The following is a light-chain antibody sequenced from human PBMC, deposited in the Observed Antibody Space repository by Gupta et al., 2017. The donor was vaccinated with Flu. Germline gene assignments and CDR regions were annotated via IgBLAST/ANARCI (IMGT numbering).Light chain of an antibody. J-gene: IGKJ3*01. CDR3: KQACQTPET. Sequence: DIVMTQSPLSLPVTPGEPASISCRSSQSLLHSNGYNYLDWYLQKPGQAPQLLIYLGSTRASGVPDRFSGSGSGTDFTLKISRVEAEDFGIYYCKQACQTPETFGHGTKLDIK. CDR1: QSLLHSNGYNY. CDR2: LGS. V-gene: IGKV2-28*01.